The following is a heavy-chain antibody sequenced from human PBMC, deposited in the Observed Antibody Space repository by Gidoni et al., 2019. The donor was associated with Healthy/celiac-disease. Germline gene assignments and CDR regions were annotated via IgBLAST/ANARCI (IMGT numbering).Heavy chain of an antibody. CDR2: IYYSGST. V-gene: IGHV4-59*01. Sequence: QVQLQESGPGLVKPSETLSLTCTVSGGSISSYYWSWIRQPPGKGLEWIGYIYYSGSTNYNPSLKSRVTISVDTSKNQFSLKLSSVTAADTAVYYCARGSSSGYPPLFDYWGQGTLVTVSS. D-gene: IGHD3-22*01. J-gene: IGHJ4*02. CDR3: ARGSSSGYPPLFDY. CDR1: GGSISSYY.